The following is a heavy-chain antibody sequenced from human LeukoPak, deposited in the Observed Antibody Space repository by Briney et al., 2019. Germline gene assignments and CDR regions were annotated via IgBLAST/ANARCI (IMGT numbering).Heavy chain of an antibody. Sequence: GGSLRLSCAASGFTFDDYAMHWVRQAPGKGLEWVSLISGDGGSTYYADSVKGRFTISRDNSKNSLYLQMNSLRTEDTALYYCAKANSMVRGVTLHYYYYYMDVWGKGTTVTVSS. J-gene: IGHJ6*03. V-gene: IGHV3-43*02. CDR3: AKANSMVRGVTLHYYYYYMDV. CDR2: ISGDGGST. CDR1: GFTFDDYA. D-gene: IGHD3-10*01.